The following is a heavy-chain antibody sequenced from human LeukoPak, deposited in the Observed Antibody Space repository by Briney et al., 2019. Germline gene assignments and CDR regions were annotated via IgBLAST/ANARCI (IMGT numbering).Heavy chain of an antibody. D-gene: IGHD3-22*01. CDR3: ARNYYDSSGYYLHPDY. Sequence: GASVKASCKASGGTFSSYAISWVRQAPGQGLEWMGGIIPIFGTANYAQKFQGRVTITADESTSTAYMELSSLRSEDTAVYYCARNYYDSSGYYLHPDYWGQGTLVTVSS. V-gene: IGHV1-69*13. J-gene: IGHJ4*02. CDR1: GGTFSSYA. CDR2: IIPIFGTA.